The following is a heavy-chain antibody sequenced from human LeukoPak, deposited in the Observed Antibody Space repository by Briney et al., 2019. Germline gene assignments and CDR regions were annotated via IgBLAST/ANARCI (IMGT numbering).Heavy chain of an antibody. CDR2: ISYGGSNK. Sequence: GGSLRLSCAASGFTFSSYAMHWVRQAPGKGLEWVAVISYGGSNKYYADSVKGRFTISRDNSKNTLYLQMNSLRAEDTAVYYCARYEGAFDIWGQGTMVTVSS. D-gene: IGHD3-16*01. CDR3: ARYEGAFDI. V-gene: IGHV3-30-3*01. J-gene: IGHJ3*02. CDR1: GFTFSSYA.